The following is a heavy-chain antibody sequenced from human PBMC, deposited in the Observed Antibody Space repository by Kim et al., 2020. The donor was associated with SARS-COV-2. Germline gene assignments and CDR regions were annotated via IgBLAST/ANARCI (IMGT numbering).Heavy chain of an antibody. Sequence: SETLSLTCAVYGGSFSGYYWSWIRQPPGKGLEWIGEINHSGSTNYNPSLKSRVTISVDTSKNQFSLKLSSVTAADTAVYYCARGRGSGSAYPSYWYFDL. J-gene: IGHJ2*01. CDR1: GGSFSGYY. CDR2: INHSGST. CDR3: ARGRGSGSAYPSYWYFDL. D-gene: IGHD3-10*01. V-gene: IGHV4-34*01.